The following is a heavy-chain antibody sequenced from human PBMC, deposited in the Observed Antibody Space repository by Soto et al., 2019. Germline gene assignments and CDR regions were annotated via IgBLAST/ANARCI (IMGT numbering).Heavy chain of an antibody. V-gene: IGHV4-34*01. J-gene: IGHJ6*03. CDR1: GGSFSCYY. CDR2: INHSGST. Sequence: PSETLSLTCAVYGGSFSCYYWSWIRQPPGKGLEWIGEINHSGSTNYNPSLKSRVTISVDTSKNQFSLKLSSVTAADTAVYYCASSGPRTYYDFWSGLTPHYYYYYYMDVWGKGTTVTAP. CDR3: ASSGPRTYYDFWSGLTPHYYYYYYMDV. D-gene: IGHD3-3*01.